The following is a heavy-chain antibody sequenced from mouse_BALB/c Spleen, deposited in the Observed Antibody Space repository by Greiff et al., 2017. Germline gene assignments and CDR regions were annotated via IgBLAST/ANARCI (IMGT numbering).Heavy chain of an antibody. J-gene: IGHJ3*01. CDR3: AREAAFAY. CDR2: ISSGGSYT. V-gene: IGHV5-9-3*01. Sequence: EVQVVESGGGLVKPGGSLKLSCAASGFTFSSYAMSWVRQTPEKRLEWVATISSGGSYTYYPDSVTGRFTISRDNAKNTLYLQMSSLRSEDTAMYYCAREAAFAYWGQGTLVTVSA. CDR1: GFTFSSYA.